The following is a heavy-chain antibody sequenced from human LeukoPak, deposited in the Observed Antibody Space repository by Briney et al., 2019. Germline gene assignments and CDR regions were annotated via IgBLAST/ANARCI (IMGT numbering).Heavy chain of an antibody. CDR1: GESFSGYY. D-gene: IGHD2-15*01. Sequence: SETLSLTCTVYGESFSGYYWTWIRQPPGKGLEWIGEISQSGSTNYNPSLKSRATMSVDTSKKQFSLKLNSVTAADTAVYYCARGRYCSGGSCYYYWGQGTLVTVSS. J-gene: IGHJ4*02. V-gene: IGHV4-34*01. CDR2: ISQSGST. CDR3: ARGRYCSGGSCYYY.